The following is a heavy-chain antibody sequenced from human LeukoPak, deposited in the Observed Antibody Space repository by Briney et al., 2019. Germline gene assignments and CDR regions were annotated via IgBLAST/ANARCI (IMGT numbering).Heavy chain of an antibody. CDR3: ARDRDGYNP. D-gene: IGHD5-24*01. CDR1: GFTFSSYG. Sequence: PGGSLRLSCAASGFTFSSYGMSWVRQAPGKGLEWVSVIYSGGSTYYADSVKGRFTISRDNSKNTLYLQMNSLRAEDTAVYYCARDRDGYNPWGQGTLVTVSS. CDR2: IYSGGST. V-gene: IGHV3-53*01. J-gene: IGHJ5*02.